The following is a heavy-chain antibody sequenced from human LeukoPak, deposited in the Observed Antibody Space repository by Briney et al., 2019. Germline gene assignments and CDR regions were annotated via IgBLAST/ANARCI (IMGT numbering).Heavy chain of an antibody. V-gene: IGHV4-34*12. D-gene: IGHD3-22*01. Sequence: PSETLSLTCAVHGGSFSVYYWSGIRQPPRKGLEWSGEIIHRGIINYNPSLKRRVTISVDPSKNQFSLKLSSVTAADTAVYYCARDNNYYDSSGYVDYWGQGTLVTVSS. CDR2: IIHRGII. CDR3: ARDNNYYDSSGYVDY. CDR1: GGSFSVYY. J-gene: IGHJ4*02.